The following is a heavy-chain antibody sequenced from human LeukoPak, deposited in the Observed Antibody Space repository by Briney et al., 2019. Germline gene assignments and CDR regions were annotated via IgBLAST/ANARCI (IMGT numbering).Heavy chain of an antibody. J-gene: IGHJ3*02. CDR1: GYIFTTYG. CDR2: ISGYNDDT. V-gene: IGHV1-18*01. Sequence: VXXSCKXSGYIFTTYGISWVRQAPGQGLEWMGWISGYNDDTNYAQKLQGRVTMTTDTSTSTAYMELRSLTSDDTAVYYCARDHGFSGGSYFDTFDIWGRGTMVTVSS. D-gene: IGHD1-26*01. CDR3: ARDHGFSGGSYFDTFDI.